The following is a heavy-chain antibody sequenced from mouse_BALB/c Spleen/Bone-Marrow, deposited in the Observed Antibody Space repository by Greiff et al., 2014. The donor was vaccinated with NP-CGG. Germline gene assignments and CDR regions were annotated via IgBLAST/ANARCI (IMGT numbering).Heavy chain of an antibody. CDR3: ARGGRLTGYYFDY. CDR2: IYPGDGDT. D-gene: IGHD4-1*01. CDR1: GYSFSSYW. Sequence: QVQLQQSGAELVRPGSSVKISCKASGYSFSSYWMNWVKQRPGQGLEWIGQIYPGDGDTNYNGNFKDKATLTTDKSSTTTYMQLNRLTSEANAVDFYARGGRLTGYYFDYWGQGTTLTVSS. J-gene: IGHJ2*01. V-gene: IGHV1-80*01.